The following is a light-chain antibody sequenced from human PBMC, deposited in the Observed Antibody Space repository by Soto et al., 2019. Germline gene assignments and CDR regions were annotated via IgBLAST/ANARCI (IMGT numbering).Light chain of an antibody. Sequence: EFGLTQSPGTLSLSPGERATLSCRASQTVRNNYLAWYQQKPGQAPRLLIYDASSRATGIPDRFSGGGSGTDFTLTISRLEPEDFAVYYCQQFSSYPLTFGGATNADIK. CDR1: QTVRNNY. CDR3: QQFSSYPLT. V-gene: IGKV3-20*01. J-gene: IGKJ4*01. CDR2: DAS.